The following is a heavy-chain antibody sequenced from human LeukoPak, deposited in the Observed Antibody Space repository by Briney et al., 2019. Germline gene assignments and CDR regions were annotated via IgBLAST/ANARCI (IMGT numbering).Heavy chain of an antibody. CDR2: ISYDGSNK. J-gene: IGHJ4*02. Sequence: PGGSLRLSCAASGFTFSSYAMHWVRQAPGKGLEWVAVISYDGSNKYYADSVKGRFTISRDNSKNTLYLRMNSLRAEDTAVYYCARDIGYDSSGYYSPPTDYWGQGTLVTVSS. CDR1: GFTFSSYA. D-gene: IGHD3-22*01. V-gene: IGHV3-30-3*01. CDR3: ARDIGYDSSGYYSPPTDY.